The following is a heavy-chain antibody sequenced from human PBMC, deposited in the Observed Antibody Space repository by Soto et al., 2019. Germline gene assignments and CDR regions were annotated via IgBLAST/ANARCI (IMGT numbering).Heavy chain of an antibody. CDR1: GGSFSGYY. V-gene: IGHV4-34*01. D-gene: IGHD3-9*01. CDR3: ARGYDILTRHGY. Sequence: SETLSLTCAVYGGSFSGYYWSWIRQPPGKGLEWIGEINHSGSTNYNPSLKSRVTISVDTSKNQFSLKLSSVTAADTAVYYCARGYDILTRHGYWGQGTLVTVSS. CDR2: INHSGST. J-gene: IGHJ4*02.